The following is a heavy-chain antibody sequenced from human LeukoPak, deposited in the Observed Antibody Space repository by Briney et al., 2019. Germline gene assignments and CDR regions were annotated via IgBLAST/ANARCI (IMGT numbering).Heavy chain of an antibody. Sequence: GGSLRLSYAASGFTFSSYGMHWVRQAPGKGLEWVAFIRYDGSNKYYADSVKGRFTISRDNSKNTLYLQMNSLRAEDTAVYYCAKDLGQYGSGSYLPFDYWGQGTLVTVSS. CDR1: GFTFSSYG. D-gene: IGHD3-10*01. CDR2: IRYDGSNK. CDR3: AKDLGQYGSGSYLPFDY. V-gene: IGHV3-30*02. J-gene: IGHJ4*02.